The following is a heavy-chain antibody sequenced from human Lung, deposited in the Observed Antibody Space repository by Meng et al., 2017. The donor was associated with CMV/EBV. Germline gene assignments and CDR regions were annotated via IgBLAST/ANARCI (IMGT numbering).Heavy chain of an antibody. CDR2: IYSGGSST. CDR1: GFTFSSYA. CDR3: AKVGQGYSSSSDYYYGMDV. Sequence: SCAASGFTFSSYAMSWVRQAPGKGLEWVSVIYSGGSSTYYADSVKGRFTISRDNSKNTLYLQMNSLRAEDTAVYYCAKVGQGYSSSSDYYYGMDVWXQGTXVNGAS. V-gene: IGHV3-23*03. J-gene: IGHJ6*02. D-gene: IGHD6-6*01.